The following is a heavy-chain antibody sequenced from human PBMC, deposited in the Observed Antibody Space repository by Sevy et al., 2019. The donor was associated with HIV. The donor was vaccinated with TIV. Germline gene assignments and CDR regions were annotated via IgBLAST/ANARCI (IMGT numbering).Heavy chain of an antibody. D-gene: IGHD3-22*01. V-gene: IGHV3-23*01. J-gene: IGHJ4*02. CDR3: AKEGGSHYDTSGSFDD. CDR2: ISGSGSST. CDR1: GFTFSDYS. Sequence: GGSLRLSCAASGFTFSDYSMHWVRQAPGKGLEWVSAISGSGSSTYYADSVKGRFTISRDNSKNTLYLQMNSLRAEDTAVFYCAKEGGSHYDTSGSFDDWGQGTRVTVSS.